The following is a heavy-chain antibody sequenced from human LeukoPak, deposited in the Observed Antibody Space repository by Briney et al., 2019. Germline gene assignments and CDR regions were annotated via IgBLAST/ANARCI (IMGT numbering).Heavy chain of an antibody. CDR1: GGSFSGYY. Sequence: SETLSLSCAVYGGSFSGYYWSWIRQPPGKGLERIGEIKHSGSTNYSPSLKSRVTISVDTSKNQFSLKLSSVTAADTAVYYCARLHLEWLINYYYGMDVWGQGTTVTVSS. CDR2: IKHSGST. CDR3: ARLHLEWLINYYYGMDV. J-gene: IGHJ6*02. V-gene: IGHV4-34*01. D-gene: IGHD3-3*01.